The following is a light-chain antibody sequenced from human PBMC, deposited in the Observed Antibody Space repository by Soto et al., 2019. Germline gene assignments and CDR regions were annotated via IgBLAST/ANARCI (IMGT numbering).Light chain of an antibody. CDR1: QYINTR. V-gene: IGKV3D-11*03. CDR3: QQYGSSTWT. CDR2: QTS. Sequence: EIVLTQSPATLSSFPGDRVTLSCRASQYINTRLAWYQHRPGQAPRLLIDQTSIRAAGIPARFSASGSGTDFTLTISDVQPEDFAVYYCQQYGSSTWTFGQGTKVDIK. J-gene: IGKJ1*01.